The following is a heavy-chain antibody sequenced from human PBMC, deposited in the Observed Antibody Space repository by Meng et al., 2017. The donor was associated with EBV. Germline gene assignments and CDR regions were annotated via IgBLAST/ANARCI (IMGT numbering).Heavy chain of an antibody. CDR2: ISYDGSNK. CDR1: AFTFSSYA. J-gene: IGHJ4*02. V-gene: IGHV3-30-3*01. CDR3: AGGQQWLRSPYFDY. D-gene: IGHD5-12*01. Sequence: QVQLVGSGGGLVQPGRALRLSFAASAFTFSSYAMHWVRQAPGKGLEWVAVISYDGSNKYYADSVKGRFTISRDNSKNTLYLQMNSLRAEDTAVYYCAGGQQWLRSPYFDYWGQGTLVTVSS.